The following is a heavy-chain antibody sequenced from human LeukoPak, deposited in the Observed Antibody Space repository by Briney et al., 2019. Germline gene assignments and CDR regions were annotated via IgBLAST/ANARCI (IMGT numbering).Heavy chain of an antibody. CDR1: GDSISDFY. CDR2: IYYSGTT. D-gene: IGHD1-26*01. Sequence: KPSETLSLTCTVSGDSISDFYWSWTRQTPGMGLQWIGYIYYSGTTYYNPSLKSRITISIDTSKTRFSLNLSSVTAADTAVYYCARTPLGAHSDYWGQGTLVTVSS. V-gene: IGHV4-59*01. J-gene: IGHJ4*02. CDR3: ARTPLGAHSDY.